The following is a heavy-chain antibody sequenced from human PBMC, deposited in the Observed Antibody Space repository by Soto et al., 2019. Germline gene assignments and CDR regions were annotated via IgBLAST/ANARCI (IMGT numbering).Heavy chain of an antibody. CDR1: GYTFTSYG. J-gene: IGHJ4*02. D-gene: IGHD5-12*01. CDR3: ARLPGRGYSGYDPPFDH. Sequence: GASVKVSCKASGYTFTSYGISWVRQAPGQGLEWMGWISAYNGNTNYAQKLQGRVTMTTDTSTSTAYMELSSLRSEDTAVYYCARLPGRGYSGYDPPFDHWGQGTLVTVSS. CDR2: ISAYNGNT. V-gene: IGHV1-18*01.